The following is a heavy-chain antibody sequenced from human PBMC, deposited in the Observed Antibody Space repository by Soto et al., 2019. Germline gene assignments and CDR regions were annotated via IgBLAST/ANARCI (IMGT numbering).Heavy chain of an antibody. J-gene: IGHJ6*02. CDR2: INPNSGGT. CDR3: ARSSIAARYYYYYGMDV. CDR1: GYTFTGYY. V-gene: IGHV1-2*02. D-gene: IGHD6-13*01. Sequence: ASVKVSCKASGYTFTGYYMHWVRQAPGQGLEWMGWINPNSGGTNYAQKFQGRVTMTRDTSISTAYMELSRLRSDDTAVYYCARSSIAARYYYYYGMDVWGQGTTVTISS.